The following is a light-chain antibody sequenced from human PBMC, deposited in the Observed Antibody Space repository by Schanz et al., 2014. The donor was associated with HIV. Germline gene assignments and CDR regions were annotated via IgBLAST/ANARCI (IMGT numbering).Light chain of an antibody. V-gene: IGKV1-39*01. Sequence: EIQMTQSPPSLSASVGDRVTITCRASQSISSYLNWYQQKPGKAPNLLIYAASSLKSGVPSRFSGSGSGTDFTLTISRLEPEDFAVYYCQQYGSSPLFTFGPGTKVDIK. CDR3: QQYGSSPLFT. CDR2: AAS. CDR1: QSISSY. J-gene: IGKJ3*01.